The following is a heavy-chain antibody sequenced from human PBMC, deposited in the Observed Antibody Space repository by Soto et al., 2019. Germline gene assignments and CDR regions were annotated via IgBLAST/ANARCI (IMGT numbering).Heavy chain of an antibody. Sequence: QGHLLQSGGGVVRPGRSLTLSCEASGFTFNNHGAHWVRQAPGTGLEWVAVIWHDGSEEYYADSVKGRFTISRDNFKNTLSLRMNSLTDEDTALYYGARDGGQGTRPTCYSGFESWGQGSLGTVSS. J-gene: IGHJ4*02. CDR2: IWHDGSEE. CDR3: ARDGGQGTRPTCYSGFES. V-gene: IGHV3-33*01. CDR1: GFTFNNHG. D-gene: IGHD2-21*01.